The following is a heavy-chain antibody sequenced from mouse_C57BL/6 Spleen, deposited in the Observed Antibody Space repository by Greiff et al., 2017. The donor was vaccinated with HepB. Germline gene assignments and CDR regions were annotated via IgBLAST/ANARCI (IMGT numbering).Heavy chain of an antibody. CDR1: GYTFTDYY. D-gene: IGHD3-2*02. CDR2: INPNNGGT. J-gene: IGHJ4*01. CDR3: ARRFQGYYYAMDY. V-gene: IGHV1-26*01. Sequence: VQLQQSGPELVKPGASVKISCKASGYTFTDYYMNWVKQSHGKSLEWIGDINPNNGGTSYNQKFKGKATLTVDKSSSTAYMELRSLTSEDSAVYYCARRFQGYYYAMDYWGQGTSVTVSS.